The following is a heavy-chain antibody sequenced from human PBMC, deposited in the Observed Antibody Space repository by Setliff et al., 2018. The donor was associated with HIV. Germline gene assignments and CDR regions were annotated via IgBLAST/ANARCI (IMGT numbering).Heavy chain of an antibody. CDR2: IKQDGSEK. CDR1: GFTFSSYW. J-gene: IGHJ4*02. Sequence: GGSLRLSCAASGFTFSSYWISWVRQAPGKGLEWVANIKQDGSEKYYVDSVKGRFTISRDNAKNSLYLQMNSLRAEDTAVYYCAREWNGGYDYWGQGTLVTVSS. CDR3: AREWNGGYDY. D-gene: IGHD2-8*01. V-gene: IGHV3-7*01.